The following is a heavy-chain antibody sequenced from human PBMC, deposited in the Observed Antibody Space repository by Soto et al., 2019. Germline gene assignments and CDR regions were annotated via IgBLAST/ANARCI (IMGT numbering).Heavy chain of an antibody. Sequence: GGSLRLSCAASEFTFSNYAMHWVRQPPGKGLEWVAVISYDGKNKYYADSVKGRFTISRDNSKNTLYLQMNSLRAEDTAVYYCASGYDSSGYPFDYWGQGTLVTVSS. D-gene: IGHD3-22*01. CDR3: ASGYDSSGYPFDY. V-gene: IGHV3-30*04. J-gene: IGHJ4*02. CDR1: EFTFSNYA. CDR2: ISYDGKNK.